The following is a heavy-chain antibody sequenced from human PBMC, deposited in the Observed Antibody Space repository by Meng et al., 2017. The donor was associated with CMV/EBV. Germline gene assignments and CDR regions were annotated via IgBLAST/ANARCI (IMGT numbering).Heavy chain of an antibody. J-gene: IGHJ4*02. CDR1: GYTFTSYD. D-gene: IGHD3-3*01. Sequence: ASVKVSCKASGYTFTSYDINWVRQATGQGLEWMGWMNPNSGNTGYAQKFQGRVTMTRNTSISTAYMELSSLRSEDTAVYYCARGRVMYYDFWSGYHPLDYWGQGTLVSLL. CDR3: ARGRVMYYDFWSGYHPLDY. CDR2: MNPNSGNT. V-gene: IGHV1-8*01.